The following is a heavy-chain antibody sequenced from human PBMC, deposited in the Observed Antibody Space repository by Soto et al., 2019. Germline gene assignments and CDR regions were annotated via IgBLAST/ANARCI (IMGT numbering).Heavy chain of an antibody. CDR1: GFTLSEYG. D-gene: IGHD3-10*01. J-gene: IGHJ4*02. CDR3: ATSNYGERD. V-gene: IGHV3-23*01. CDR2: VSGSGDST. Sequence: ELQVLESGGGLVQPGGSLRLTCAASGFTLSEYGTSWVRQAPGKGLEWVSFVSGSGDSTYYTDSVKGRFTISRDSSKNTVCLQMNSRRAEDTAVYYCATSNYGERDWGQGTLVT.